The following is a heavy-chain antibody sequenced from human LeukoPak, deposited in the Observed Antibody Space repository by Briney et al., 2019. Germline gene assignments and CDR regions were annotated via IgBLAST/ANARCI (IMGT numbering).Heavy chain of an antibody. J-gene: IGHJ1*01. CDR3: TKVTYSNHHLGLDAEYFQH. Sequence: PGGSLRLSCEASGFAFSFFAMSWLRQAPGKGLEWVSTINANSGTRSYAASVKGRFTISRDNSKNTLYMQMNSLRAEDTAVYYCTKVTYSNHHLGLDAEYFQHWGRGTLVTVSS. D-gene: IGHD4-11*01. CDR2: INANSGTR. V-gene: IGHV3-23*01. CDR1: GFAFSFFA.